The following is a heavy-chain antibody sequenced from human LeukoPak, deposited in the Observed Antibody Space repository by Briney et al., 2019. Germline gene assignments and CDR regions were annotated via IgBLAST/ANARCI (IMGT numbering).Heavy chain of an antibody. J-gene: IGHJ6*03. D-gene: IGHD6-19*01. V-gene: IGHV1-8*03. Sequence: ASVKVSCKASGYTFTSYDINWVRQATGQGLEWMGWMNPNSGNTGYAQKFQGRVTITRNTSISTAYMELSSLRSEDTAVYYCARVAADGDSSGPGRSRYYYYYYYMDVWGKGTTVTVSS. CDR2: MNPNSGNT. CDR1: GYTFTSYD. CDR3: ARVAADGDSSGPGRSRYYYYYYYMDV.